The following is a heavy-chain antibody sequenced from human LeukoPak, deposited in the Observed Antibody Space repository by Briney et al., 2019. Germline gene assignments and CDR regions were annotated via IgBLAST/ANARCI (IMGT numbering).Heavy chain of an antibody. Sequence: SETLSLTCAVSGGSISTYYWNWIRQPPGKGLEWIGYIYNTGSTIYNPSLKSRVTISVDTSKNQFSLRLSSVTAADTAVYYCARTSSGYQLPMGYWGQGTLVTVSS. CDR1: GGSISTYY. CDR3: ARTSSGYQLPMGY. V-gene: IGHV4-59*12. J-gene: IGHJ4*02. CDR2: IYNTGST. D-gene: IGHD2-2*01.